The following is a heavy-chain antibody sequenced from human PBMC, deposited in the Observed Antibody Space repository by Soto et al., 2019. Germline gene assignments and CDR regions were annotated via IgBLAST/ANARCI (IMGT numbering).Heavy chain of an antibody. D-gene: IGHD2-2*01. CDR2: IYHSGST. CDR1: GYSISSGYY. J-gene: IGHJ6*02. Sequence: SETLSLTCAVSGYSISSGYYWGWIRQPQGKGLEWIGSIYHSGSTYYNPSLKSRVTISVDTSKNQFSLKLSSVTAADTAVYYCARDQLDIVVVPAAISYGMDVWGQGTTVTVSS. V-gene: IGHV4-38-2*02. CDR3: ARDQLDIVVVPAAISYGMDV.